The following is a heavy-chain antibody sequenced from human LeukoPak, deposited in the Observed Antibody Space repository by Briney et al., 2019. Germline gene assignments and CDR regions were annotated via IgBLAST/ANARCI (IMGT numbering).Heavy chain of an antibody. J-gene: IGHJ5*02. D-gene: IGHD3-10*01. CDR3: AREGNYYGSGSYYSWFDP. V-gene: IGHV1-69*01. CDR2: IIPIFGTA. Sequence: SVKVSCKASGGTFSSYAISWVRQAPGQGLEWTGGIIPIFGTANYAQKFQGRVTITADESTSTAYMELSSLRSEDTAVYYCAREGNYYGSGSYYSWFDPWGQGTLVTVSS. CDR1: GGTFSSYA.